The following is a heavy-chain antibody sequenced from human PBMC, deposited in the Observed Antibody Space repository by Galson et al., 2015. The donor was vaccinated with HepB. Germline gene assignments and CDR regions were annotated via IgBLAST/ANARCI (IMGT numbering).Heavy chain of an antibody. D-gene: IGHD2-15*01. CDR2: ISAYNQDT. Sequence: SVKVSCKASGYNFPTFSITWVRQAPGQGLEWMGWISAYNQDTNYAQHLQGRVTMTTDISTTTAYMELRSLRSDDTAVYYCARGALVAVVDATQNNWFAPWGQRTLITVSS. CDR1: GYNFPTFS. V-gene: IGHV1-18*01. CDR3: ARGALVAVVDATQNNWFAP. J-gene: IGHJ5*02.